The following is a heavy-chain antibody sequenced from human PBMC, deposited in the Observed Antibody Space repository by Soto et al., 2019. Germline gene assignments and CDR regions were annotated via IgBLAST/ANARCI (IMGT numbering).Heavy chain of an antibody. J-gene: IGHJ4*02. Sequence: GGSLRLSCAASGFIFSTYAMNWVRQAPGKGLEWVSAISNSGGSTYYAESVKGRFTISRDNAKNSLYLQMNSLRDEDTAVYYCARFGIAVAQAFDYWGQGTLVTVSS. D-gene: IGHD6-19*01. V-gene: IGHV3-23*01. CDR3: ARFGIAVAQAFDY. CDR1: GFIFSTYA. CDR2: ISNSGGST.